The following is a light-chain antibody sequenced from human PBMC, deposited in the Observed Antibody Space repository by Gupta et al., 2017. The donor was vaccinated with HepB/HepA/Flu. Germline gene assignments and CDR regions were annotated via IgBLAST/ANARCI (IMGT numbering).Light chain of an antibody. CDR2: KVS. CDR1: QSLVHSDGDTY. CDR3: MQGTHWPPGS. Sequence: DVLMTQSPLSLPVTLGQPASISCRSSQSLVHSDGDTYLYWFHQRPGQSPRRLIYKVSDRDSGVPDRFSGSGSGTECTLKISRVEAEDVGIYYCMQGTHWPPGSCGQGTKLEIK. J-gene: IGKJ2*04. V-gene: IGKV2-30*02.